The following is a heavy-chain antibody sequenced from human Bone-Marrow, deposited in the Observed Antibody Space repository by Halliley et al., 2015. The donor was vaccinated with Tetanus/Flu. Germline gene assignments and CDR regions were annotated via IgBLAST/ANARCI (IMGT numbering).Heavy chain of an antibody. J-gene: IGHJ4*02. V-gene: IGHV3-15*01. CDR3: ICGGEFIDY. CDR1: EFAFSYAW. D-gene: IGHD2-21*01. CDR2: IKSKTDGGTT. Sequence: SLRLSCAASEFAFSYAWMNWVRQAPGKGLEWVGRIKSKTDGGTTDYAAPVKGRFTISRDDSKNTLYLQMNSLKTEDTAIYYCICGGEFIDYWGQGTLVTVSS.